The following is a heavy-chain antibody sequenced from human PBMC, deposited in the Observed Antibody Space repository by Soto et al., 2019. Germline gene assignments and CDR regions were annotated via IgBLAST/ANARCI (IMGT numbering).Heavy chain of an antibody. V-gene: IGHV3-33*01. CDR3: AREFISVDPAAIAYYYYGMDV. Sequence: QVQLVESGGGVVQPGRSLRLSCAASGFTFSTYGMHWVRQAPGKGLEWVAVIWYDGSNKYYVDSVKGRFSISRDNSKNMLYLQMNSLRAEDTAVYFCAREFISVDPAAIAYYYYGMDVWGQGTTVTVSS. J-gene: IGHJ6*02. D-gene: IGHD2-2*02. CDR1: GFTFSTYG. CDR2: IWYDGSNK.